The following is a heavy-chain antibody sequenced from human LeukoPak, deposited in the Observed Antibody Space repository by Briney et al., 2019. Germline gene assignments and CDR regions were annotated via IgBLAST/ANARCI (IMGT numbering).Heavy chain of an antibody. CDR1: GFTFDSYA. V-gene: IGHV3-23*05. CDR3: ARPTCRSNCYYRMDV. CDR2: VSCDITRT. D-gene: IGHD2-2*01. Sequence: GRSLRLSCAASGFTFDSYAMNWVRQAPGKGLEWISAVSCDITRTFYADSVKGRFAISRDNARNTLFLQMNRLRADDTAVYYCARPTCRSNCYYRMDVWGKGTTVTVSS. J-gene: IGHJ6*04.